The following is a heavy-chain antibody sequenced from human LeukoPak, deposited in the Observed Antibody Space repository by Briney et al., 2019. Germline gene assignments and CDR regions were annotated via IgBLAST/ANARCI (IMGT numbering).Heavy chain of an antibody. Sequence: GGSLRLSCAASGFTFNNAWMNWVRQAPGKGLEWVGRIKSKTDGGTADYAAPVKGRFTISRDDSKNTLYLQMNSLRAEDTAVYYCARGRPLLYSSGWSSDYWGQGALVTVSS. V-gene: IGHV3-15*01. CDR2: IKSKTDGGTA. CDR3: ARGRPLLYSSGWSSDY. CDR1: GFTFNNAW. D-gene: IGHD6-19*01. J-gene: IGHJ4*02.